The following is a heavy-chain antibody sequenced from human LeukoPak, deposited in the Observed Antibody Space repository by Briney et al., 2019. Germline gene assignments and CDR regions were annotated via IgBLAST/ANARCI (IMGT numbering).Heavy chain of an antibody. CDR3: ARGSKATYYYDSSGSRNWFDP. CDR2: IIPIFGTA. D-gene: IGHD3-22*01. Sequence: ASVKVSCKPSGDTFTSYAFSWVRQAPGQGLEWMGGIIPIFGTANYAQKFQGRVTITADESTSTAYMELSSLRSEDTAVYYCARGSKATYYYDSSGSRNWFDPWGQGTLVTVSS. V-gene: IGHV1-69*13. CDR1: GDTFTSYA. J-gene: IGHJ5*02.